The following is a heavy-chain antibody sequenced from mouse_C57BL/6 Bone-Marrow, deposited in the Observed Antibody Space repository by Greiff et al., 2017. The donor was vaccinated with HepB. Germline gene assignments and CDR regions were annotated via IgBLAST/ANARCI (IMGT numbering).Heavy chain of an antibody. CDR3: VGELTGTWEWGFDY. CDR2: IRSKSSNYAT. D-gene: IGHD4-1*01. Sequence: EVHLVESGGGLVQPKGSLKLSCAASGFTFNTYAMHWVRQAPGKGLEWVARIRSKSSNYATYYADSVKDRFTIYRNDSQNMLYLQMNNLKTEETAMYYCVGELTGTWEWGFDYWGQGTTLTVSS. CDR1: GFTFNTYA. J-gene: IGHJ2*01. V-gene: IGHV10-3*01.